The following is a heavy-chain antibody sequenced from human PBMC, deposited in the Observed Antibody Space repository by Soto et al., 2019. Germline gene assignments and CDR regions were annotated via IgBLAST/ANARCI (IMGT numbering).Heavy chain of an antibody. V-gene: IGHV1-18*04. CDR1: GYTFTSYG. CDR2: ISAYNGNT. CDR3: ARDPVLRYFDWLPLCGMDV. Sequence: QVQLVQSGAEVKKPGASVKVSCKASGYTFTSYGISWVRQAPGQGLEWMGWISAYNGNTNYAQKLQGRVTMTIDTSTSTAYMELRNLRSDDTAVYYCARDPVLRYFDWLPLCGMDVWGQGTTVTVSS. J-gene: IGHJ6*02. D-gene: IGHD3-9*01.